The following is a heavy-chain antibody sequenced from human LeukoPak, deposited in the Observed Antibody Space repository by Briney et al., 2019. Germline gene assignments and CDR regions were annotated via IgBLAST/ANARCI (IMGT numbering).Heavy chain of an antibody. CDR3: ARVVAVAGSNWFDP. D-gene: IGHD6-19*01. V-gene: IGHV4-59*01. CDR1: GGSLSSYY. J-gene: IGHJ5*02. CDR2: IYYSGST. Sequence: SETLSLTCTVSGGSLSSYYWSCIRQPPGKGLEWIGYIYYSGSTNYNPSLKSRVTISVDTSKNQFSLKLSSVTAADAAVYYCARVVAVAGSNWFDPWGQGTLVTVSS.